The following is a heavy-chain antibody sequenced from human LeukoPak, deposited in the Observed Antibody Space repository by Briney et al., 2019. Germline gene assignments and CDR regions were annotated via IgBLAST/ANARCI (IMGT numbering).Heavy chain of an antibody. CDR1: GFTVSSDF. J-gene: IGHJ5*02. V-gene: IGHV3-53*01. Sequence: GGSLRLSCAASGFTVSSDFMTWVRQAPGKGLEWVSMIHSGDATYYADSVKGRFTISRDKSKNTLSLQMNSLRAEDTAVYFCATRGAWGQGTLVTVSS. CDR2: IHSGDAT. CDR3: ATRGA.